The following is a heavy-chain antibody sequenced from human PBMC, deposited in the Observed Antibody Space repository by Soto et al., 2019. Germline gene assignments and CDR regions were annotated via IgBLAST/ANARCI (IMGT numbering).Heavy chain of an antibody. CDR3: ATDLGVALAPLSILYFQQ. D-gene: IGHD3-10*01. CDR1: GYSLNELC. Sequence: ASVQVSCKVPGYSLNELCMHWVRQTPGKGLEWIGGFDPEEGKMIYAQNFQGSVTMTEDTSTDTAYMELNSLTSEDTAIYYCATDLGVALAPLSILYFQQWGEGTVVTVSS. V-gene: IGHV1-24*01. J-gene: IGHJ1*01. CDR2: FDPEEGKM.